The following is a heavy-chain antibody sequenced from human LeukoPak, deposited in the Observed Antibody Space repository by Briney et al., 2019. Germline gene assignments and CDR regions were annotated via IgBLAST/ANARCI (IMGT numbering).Heavy chain of an antibody. V-gene: IGHV4-59*01. CDR2: IYYSGYT. J-gene: IGHJ4*02. CDR3: ARLSYGGNGRFFDY. CDR1: GGSISTSY. D-gene: IGHD4-23*01. Sequence: PSETLSLTCTVSGGSISTSYWSWIRQPPGKGLEWMGYIYYSGYTNYNPSLKSRVTMSVDTSKNQFSLKLSSVTAADTAVYYCARLSYGGNGRFFDYWGQGTLVTVSS.